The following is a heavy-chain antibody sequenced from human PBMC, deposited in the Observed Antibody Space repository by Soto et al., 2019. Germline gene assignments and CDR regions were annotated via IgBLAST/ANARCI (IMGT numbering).Heavy chain of an antibody. CDR3: ARVGGYCSGGSCYGFDY. V-gene: IGHV4-59*01. CDR1: GGSISSYY. Sequence: TLSLTCTVSGGSISSYYWSWIRQPPGKGLEWIGYIYYSGSTNYNPSLKSRVTISVDTSKNQFSLKLSSVTAADTAVYYCARVGGYCSGGSCYGFDYWGQGTLVTVSS. J-gene: IGHJ4*02. CDR2: IYYSGST. D-gene: IGHD2-15*01.